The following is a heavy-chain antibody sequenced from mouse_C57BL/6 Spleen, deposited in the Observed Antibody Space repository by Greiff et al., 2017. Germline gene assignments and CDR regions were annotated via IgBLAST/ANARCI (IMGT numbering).Heavy chain of an antibody. V-gene: IGHV5-4*03. CDR1: GFTFSSYA. CDR3: ARGNYDGAMDY. CDR2: LSDGGSYT. Sequence: EVKLVESGGGLVKPGGSLKLSCAASGFTFSSYAMSWVRQTPEKRLEWVATLSDGGSYTYYPDNVKGRFTISRDKAKNNLYLQMSHLNTEDTAMYYCARGNYDGAMDYWGQGTSVTVSS. J-gene: IGHJ4*01. D-gene: IGHD2-4*01.